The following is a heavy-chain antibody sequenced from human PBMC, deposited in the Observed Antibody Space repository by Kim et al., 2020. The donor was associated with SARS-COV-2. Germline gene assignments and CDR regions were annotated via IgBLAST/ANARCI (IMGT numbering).Heavy chain of an antibody. CDR3: ARATDMGTCDY. D-gene: IGHD5-18*01. CDR1: GFTFSSYS. J-gene: IGHJ4*02. Sequence: GGSLRLSCAASGFTFSSYSMNWVRQAPGKGLEWVSFISSSSSTIYYADSVKGRFTISRDNAKNSLYLQMNSLRAEDTAVYYCARATDMGTCDYWGQGTLVTVSS. CDR2: ISSSSSTI. V-gene: IGHV3-48*04.